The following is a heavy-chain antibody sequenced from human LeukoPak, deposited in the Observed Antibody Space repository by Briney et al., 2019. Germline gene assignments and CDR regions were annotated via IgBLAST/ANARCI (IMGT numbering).Heavy chain of an antibody. Sequence: GASVEVSCKASGYTFTSYGISWVRQAPGQGLEWMGIINPSGGSTSYAQKFQGRVTMTRDMSTSTVYMELSSLRSEDTAVYYCARALAKEDRDGYIEPNFDYWGQGTLVTVSS. CDR3: ARALAKEDRDGYIEPNFDY. J-gene: IGHJ4*02. CDR2: INPSGGST. V-gene: IGHV1-46*01. D-gene: IGHD5-24*01. CDR1: GYTFTSYG.